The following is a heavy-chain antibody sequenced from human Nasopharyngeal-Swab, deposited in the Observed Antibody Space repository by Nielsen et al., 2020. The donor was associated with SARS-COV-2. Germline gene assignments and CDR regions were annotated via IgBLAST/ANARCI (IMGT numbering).Heavy chain of an antibody. CDR2: ISGSGGGT. Sequence: GESLKISCVGSGFTLRNYDMGWVRPTPGKGLEWVSHISGSGGGTYYTDSVKGRFTTSRDNSKNTLHLHMSSLRAEDTAVYYCAKDKEDLRGVGSYDYWGQGTLVTVSS. D-gene: IGHD3-10*01. V-gene: IGHV3-23*01. J-gene: IGHJ4*02. CDR3: AKDKEDLRGVGSYDY. CDR1: GFTLRNYD.